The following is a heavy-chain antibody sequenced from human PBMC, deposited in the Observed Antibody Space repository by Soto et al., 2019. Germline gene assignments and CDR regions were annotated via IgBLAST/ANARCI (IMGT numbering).Heavy chain of an antibody. J-gene: IGHJ3*01. D-gene: IGHD4-17*01. Sequence: EVQLVESGGGLVQPGGSLRLSCAASEFTVSSHFMSWVRQAPGKGLEWVSVIYSGGSTYYADSVKGRFTITRHNSKNTLYLQMNNPTVEYTAIYYCARVLTVTVTTYRDAIDLRGQGTMVTVSS. CDR2: IYSGGST. V-gene: IGHV3-53*04. CDR1: EFTVSSHF. CDR3: ARVLTVTVTTYRDAIDL.